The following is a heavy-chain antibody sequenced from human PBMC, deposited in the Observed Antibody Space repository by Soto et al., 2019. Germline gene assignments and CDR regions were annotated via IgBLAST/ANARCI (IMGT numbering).Heavy chain of an antibody. CDR2: IYYSGST. V-gene: IGHV4-30-4*01. D-gene: IGHD6-19*01. CDR3: ARDHRPGGGYSSGWY. J-gene: IGHJ4*02. CDR1: GGSISSGDYY. Sequence: QVQLQESGPGLVKPSQTLSLTCTVSGGSISSGDYYWSWIRQPPGKGLEWIGYIYYSGSTYYNPSLKSRVTISVDKSKNQFSLKLSSVTAADTAVYYCARDHRPGGGYSSGWYWGQGTLVTVSS.